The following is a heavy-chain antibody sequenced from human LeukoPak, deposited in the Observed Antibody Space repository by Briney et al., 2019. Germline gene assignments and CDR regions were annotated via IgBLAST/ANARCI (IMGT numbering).Heavy chain of an antibody. CDR3: WKGLLSSLGPKRNDMDV. Sequence: PSETLSLTCAVYGGFFSGYYWSWIRQPPGKGLEWIGEINNSGSTNYNPSLKSRVTLSFDASTNKFSLLLISVTAAATTVYYCWKGLLSSLGPKRNDMDVWGKGTTVTVSS. CDR1: GGFFSGYY. D-gene: IGHD7-27*01. CDR2: INNSGST. J-gene: IGHJ6*03. V-gene: IGHV4-34*01.